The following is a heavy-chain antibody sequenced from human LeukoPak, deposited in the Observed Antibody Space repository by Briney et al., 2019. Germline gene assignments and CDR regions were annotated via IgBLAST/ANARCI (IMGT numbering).Heavy chain of an antibody. V-gene: IGHV1-8*01. CDR2: MNPRSGNT. J-gene: IGHJ4*02. D-gene: IGHD4-17*01. CDR3: ARASRTYYGDYLYYFDS. CDR1: GYTFTSYD. Sequence: ASVKVSCKASGYTFTSYDINWVRQATGQGLEWMGWMNPRSGNTGYAQNFQGRVTMTRNTSITTSYRELSRLRSEDTAVYYCARASRTYYGDYLYYFDSWGQGTQVTVSS.